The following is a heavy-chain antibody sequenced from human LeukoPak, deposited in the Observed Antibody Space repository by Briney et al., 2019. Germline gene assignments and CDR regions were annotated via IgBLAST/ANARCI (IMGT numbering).Heavy chain of an antibody. J-gene: IGHJ4*02. V-gene: IGHV3-23*01. CDR3: AKVRLGELSSVDY. CDR1: GFTFSNYA. CDR2: ISGNGGTT. Sequence: PGGSLGLSCAASGFTFSNYAMSWVRQAPGKGLEWVSAISGNGGTTYYADSVKGRFTISRDNPKNTLYLQMNSLRAEDTAVYYCAKVRLGELSSVDYWGQGTLVTVSS. D-gene: IGHD3-16*02.